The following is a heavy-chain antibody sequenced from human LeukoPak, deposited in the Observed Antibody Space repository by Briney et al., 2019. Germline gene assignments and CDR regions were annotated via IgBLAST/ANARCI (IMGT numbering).Heavy chain of an antibody. Sequence: GGSLRLSCAASGFTFDDYAMHWVRHAPGKGLEWVSGISWNSGSIGYADSVKGRFTISRDNAKNSLYLQMNSLRAEDTALYYCAKAYQRRDGFLAPLWYFDLWGRGTLVTVSS. V-gene: IGHV3-9*01. CDR1: GFTFDDYA. J-gene: IGHJ2*01. CDR2: ISWNSGSI. CDR3: AKAYQRRDGFLAPLWYFDL. D-gene: IGHD5-24*01.